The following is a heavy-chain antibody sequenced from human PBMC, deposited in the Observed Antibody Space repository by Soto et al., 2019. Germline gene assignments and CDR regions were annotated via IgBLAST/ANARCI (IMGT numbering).Heavy chain of an antibody. D-gene: IGHD1-7*01. Sequence: PGGSLRLSCAASGFTVSSNYMSWVRQAPGKGLEWVSVIYSGGSTYYADSVKGRFTISRDNSKNTLYLQMNSLRAEDTAVYYCARIPPNWNYVGVLDYWGQGTLVTVSS. V-gene: IGHV3-66*01. J-gene: IGHJ4*02. CDR1: GFTVSSNY. CDR2: IYSGGST. CDR3: ARIPPNWNYVGVLDY.